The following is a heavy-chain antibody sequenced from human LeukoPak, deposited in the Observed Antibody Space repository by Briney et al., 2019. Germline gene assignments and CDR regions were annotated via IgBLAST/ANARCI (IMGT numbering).Heavy chain of an antibody. V-gene: IGHV1-58*02. J-gene: IGHJ4*02. CDR1: GFTFTSSA. D-gene: IGHD5-24*01. CDR2: IVVGSGNT. CDR3: AAREMAVSYYFDY. Sequence: ELSGPTLVKKPGTSVKVSCKASGFTFTSSAMQWVRQARGQRLEWIGWIVVGSGNTNYAQKFQERVTITRDMSTSTVYMELSSLRSEDAAVYYCAAREMAVSYYFDYWGQGTLVTVSS.